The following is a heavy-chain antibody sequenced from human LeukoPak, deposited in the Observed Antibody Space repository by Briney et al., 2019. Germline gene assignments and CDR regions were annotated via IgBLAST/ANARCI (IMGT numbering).Heavy chain of an antibody. CDR1: GASISSYY. J-gene: IGHJ2*01. Sequence: PSETLSLTCTVSGASISSYYWNWIRQPPGKGLEWIGYIYYSGNTNYNPSLKSRVTISVDTSKNQFSLKLSSVTAADTAVYYCARDLLDTAMVHYWYFDLWGRGTLVTVSS. D-gene: IGHD5-18*01. CDR2: IYYSGNT. V-gene: IGHV4-59*12. CDR3: ARDLLDTAMVHYWYFDL.